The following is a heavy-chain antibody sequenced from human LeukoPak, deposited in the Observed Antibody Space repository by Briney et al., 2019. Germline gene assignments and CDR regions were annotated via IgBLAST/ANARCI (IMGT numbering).Heavy chain of an antibody. Sequence: GASVKVSCKASGGTFSSYAISWVRQAPGQGLEWMGGIIPIFGTANYAQKFQGRATITADESTSTAYMELSSLRSEDTAVYYCASQRSGLLTLWGQGTLVTVSS. CDR1: GGTFSSYA. J-gene: IGHJ4*02. V-gene: IGHV1-69*13. CDR2: IIPIFGTA. CDR3: ASQRSGLLTL. D-gene: IGHD3-10*01.